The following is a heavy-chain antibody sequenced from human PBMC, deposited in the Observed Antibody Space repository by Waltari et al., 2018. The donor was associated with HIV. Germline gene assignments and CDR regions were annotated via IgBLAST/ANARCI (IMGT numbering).Heavy chain of an antibody. CDR3: ARQAYYYGSGSANWFDP. CDR2: MFYSGRT. V-gene: IGHV4-39*01. J-gene: IGHJ5*02. Sequence: QLQLQESGPGLVKPSETLSLICSISGGSINSTSYYWGWIRKPPGKGLEWIGSMFYSGRTYYSPSLKSRVTIAVDTSKNQFSLKLSSVTAADTALYYCARQAYYYGSGSANWFDPWGQGTLVTVSS. CDR1: GGSINSTSYY. D-gene: IGHD3-10*01.